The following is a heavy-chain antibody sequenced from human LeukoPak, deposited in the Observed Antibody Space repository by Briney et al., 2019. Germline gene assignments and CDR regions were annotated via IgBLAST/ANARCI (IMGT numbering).Heavy chain of an antibody. Sequence: GGSLRLSCAASGFTFSSYEMNWVRQAPGKGLEWVSYISSSGSTIYYADSVKGRFTISRDNAKNSLYLQMNSLRAEDTAVYYCASSDCSGGSRYYDYWGQGTLVTVSS. J-gene: IGHJ4*02. CDR1: GFTFSSYE. CDR3: ASSDCSGGSRYYDY. CDR2: ISSSGSTI. V-gene: IGHV3-48*03. D-gene: IGHD2-15*01.